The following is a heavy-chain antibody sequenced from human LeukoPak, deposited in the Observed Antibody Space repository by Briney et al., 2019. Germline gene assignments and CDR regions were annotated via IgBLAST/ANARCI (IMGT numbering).Heavy chain of an antibody. CDR1: GFXFSSYG. Sequence: PGGSLRLSCAASGFXFSSYGIHWVRQAPGKGLEWLAVISYDGSNKYYADSVKGRFTISRDNSKNTLWLQMNSLRGEDTAVYYCAKDRMVGASYFDYWGQGTLVTVSS. CDR2: ISYDGSNK. CDR3: AKDRMVGASYFDY. D-gene: IGHD1-26*01. J-gene: IGHJ4*02. V-gene: IGHV3-30*18.